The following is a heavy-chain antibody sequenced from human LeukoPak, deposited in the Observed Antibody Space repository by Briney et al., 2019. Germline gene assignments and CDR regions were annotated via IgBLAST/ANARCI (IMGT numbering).Heavy chain of an antibody. CDR1: GFTVSSNY. CDR3: ARDHPLGYYFDY. CDR2: IYSGGST. J-gene: IGHJ4*02. Sequence: GGSLRLSCAASGFTVSSNYMSWVRQAPGKGLEWVSVIYSGGSTYYADSVTGRFTISRDNSKNTLYLQMNSLRAEDTAVYYCARDHPLGYYFDYWGQGTLVTVSS. V-gene: IGHV3-53*01. D-gene: IGHD7-27*01.